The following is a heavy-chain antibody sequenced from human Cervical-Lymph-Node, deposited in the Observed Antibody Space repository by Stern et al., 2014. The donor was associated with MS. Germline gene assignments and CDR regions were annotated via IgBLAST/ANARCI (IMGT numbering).Heavy chain of an antibody. CDR3: ARDRAITVAYKHYYDYYAMDV. CDR2: IWYDGSNK. CDR1: GFTFSTYG. Sequence: VQLVESGGGVVQPGRSLSLSCAASGFTFSTYGMHWVRQAPGKGLEWVAVIWYDGSNKYYADSVKGRFTISRDNSKNTLYLQMNSLRAEDTAVYYCARDRAITVAYKHYYDYYAMDVWGQGTTVTVSS. J-gene: IGHJ6*02. D-gene: IGHD6-19*01. V-gene: IGHV3-33*01.